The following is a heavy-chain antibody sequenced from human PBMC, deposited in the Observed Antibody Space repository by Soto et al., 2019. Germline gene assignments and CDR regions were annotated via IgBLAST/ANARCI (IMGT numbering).Heavy chain of an antibody. CDR1: GGSFIGYY. CDR3: ATLGHYDFWSGFRKGNWFDP. Sequence: QVQLQXXGAGLXXPSXXVXXTCAXYGGSFIGYYGTWIRQPPGTGLEWIGEINHSGSTNYNQSLKSRVTISADTSKNQFSLRLSSVTAADTAVYYCATLGHYDFWSGFRKGNWFDPWGQGTLVTVSS. D-gene: IGHD3-3*01. V-gene: IGHV4-34*01. CDR2: INHSGST. J-gene: IGHJ5*02.